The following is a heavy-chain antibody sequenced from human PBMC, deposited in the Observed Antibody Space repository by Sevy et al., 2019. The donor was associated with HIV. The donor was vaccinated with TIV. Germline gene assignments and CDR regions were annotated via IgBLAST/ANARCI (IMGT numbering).Heavy chain of an antibody. CDR2: IYYNGHI. CDR1: GGSITSLY. CDR3: AGENAWGRGYS. D-gene: IGHD1-26*01. J-gene: IGHJ4*02. Sequence: SETLSLTCTVSGGSITSLYWNWIRQPPGKGLEWIANIYYNGHINYNPALKSPVTLSLDTSKNQFSLRLRSVTAADTAMYYCAGENAWGRGYSWGQGTLVTVSS. V-gene: IGHV4-59*08.